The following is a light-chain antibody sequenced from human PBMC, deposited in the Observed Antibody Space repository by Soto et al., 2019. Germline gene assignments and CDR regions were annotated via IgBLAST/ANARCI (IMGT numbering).Light chain of an antibody. Sequence: QSALTQPASVSGSPRLSITISCTGTTSDVGGYIYVSWYQQHPGKAPKLMIYEVSNRPSGVSNRFSGSRSGNTASLTISGLQAEDEADYYCSSYTTNSTLIFGGGTKLTVL. CDR3: SSYTTNSTLI. CDR1: TSDVGGYIY. V-gene: IGLV2-14*01. CDR2: EVS. J-gene: IGLJ2*01.